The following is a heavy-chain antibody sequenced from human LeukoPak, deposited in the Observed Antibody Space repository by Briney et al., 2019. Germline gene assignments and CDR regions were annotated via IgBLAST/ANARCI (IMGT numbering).Heavy chain of an antibody. J-gene: IGHJ4*02. CDR3: AKATYYYDSSGYDY. CDR1: GFTFSSYG. Sequence: GGSLRLSCAASGFTFSSYGMHCVRQAPGKGLEWEAVIWYDGSNKYYADSVKGRFTISRDNSKNTLYLQMNSLRAEDTAVYYCAKATYYYDSSGYDYWGQGTLVTVSS. V-gene: IGHV3-33*06. D-gene: IGHD3-22*01. CDR2: IWYDGSNK.